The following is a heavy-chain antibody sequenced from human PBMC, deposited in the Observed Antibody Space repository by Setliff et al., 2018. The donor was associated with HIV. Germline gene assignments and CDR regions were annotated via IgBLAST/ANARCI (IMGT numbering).Heavy chain of an antibody. CDR1: GYSFTSYW. D-gene: IGHD6-13*01. CDR2: IYPGDSDT. V-gene: IGHV5-51*01. Sequence: PGESLKISCQGSGYSFTSYWIGWVRQMPGKGLEWMGIIYPGDSDTKYSPSFQGQVTISADKSISTAYLQWSSLRASDTAIYYCARPAGYSSNWYHFFNIWGQGTMVTVSS. J-gene: IGHJ3*02. CDR3: ARPAGYSSNWYHFFNI.